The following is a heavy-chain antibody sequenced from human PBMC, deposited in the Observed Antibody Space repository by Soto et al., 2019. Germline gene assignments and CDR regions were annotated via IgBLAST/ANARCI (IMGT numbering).Heavy chain of an antibody. J-gene: IGHJ3*01. Sequence: SETLSLTCAVSGGSISRGGYSWTWIRQPPGKGLEWIGYIYHSGNTYYNPSLKSRVTISGDRSKHQFTLNLSSVTAAATAVDYCAVDVGCYDALDVWGQGTMVTVSS. CDR3: AVDVGCYDALDV. V-gene: IGHV4-30-2*01. CDR2: IYHSGNT. D-gene: IGHD2-21*01. CDR1: GGSISRGGYS.